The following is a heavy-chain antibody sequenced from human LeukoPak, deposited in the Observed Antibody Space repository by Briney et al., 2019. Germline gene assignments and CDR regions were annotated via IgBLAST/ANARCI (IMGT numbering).Heavy chain of an antibody. D-gene: IGHD3-22*01. CDR2: ISGSGGST. Sequence: GGSLRLSCAASGFTFSSYLMHWVRQAPGKGLEWVSAISGSGGSTYHADSVKGRFTISRDNSKNTLYLQMNSLGAEDTAVYYCAKGDYDSSGTYLGYYYYYGMDVWGQGTTVTVSS. CDR1: GFTFSSYL. CDR3: AKGDYDSSGTYLGYYYYYGMDV. J-gene: IGHJ6*02. V-gene: IGHV3-23*01.